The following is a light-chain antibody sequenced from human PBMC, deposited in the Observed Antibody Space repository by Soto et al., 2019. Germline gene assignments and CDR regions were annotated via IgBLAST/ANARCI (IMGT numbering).Light chain of an antibody. CDR1: QSIGSR. J-gene: IGKJ1*01. V-gene: IGKV1-5*01. CDR2: DAS. Sequence: DIQVTQSPSTLSASVGDRVTITCRASQSIGSRLAWYQQKPGKAPKLLIYDASSLGSGVPSRFSGSGSGTEFTLTISSLQPDDFAIYYCQQYHNYWTFGQGTKVEIK. CDR3: QQYHNYWT.